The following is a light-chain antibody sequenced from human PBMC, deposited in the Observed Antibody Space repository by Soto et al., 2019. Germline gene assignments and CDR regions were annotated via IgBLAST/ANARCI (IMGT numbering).Light chain of an antibody. CDR1: QGISSW. CDR2: AAS. CDR3: QHAHCSRFT. J-gene: IGKJ3*01. Sequence: DIQMTQSPSSVSASVGDTVTITCRASQGISSWVAWYQQKPGKAPKLLIYAASTLQGGVPSRFSGSESGTEFNLTIGRLQPEYLANYYHQHAHCSRFTFGHGTKVDIK. V-gene: IGKV1-12*01.